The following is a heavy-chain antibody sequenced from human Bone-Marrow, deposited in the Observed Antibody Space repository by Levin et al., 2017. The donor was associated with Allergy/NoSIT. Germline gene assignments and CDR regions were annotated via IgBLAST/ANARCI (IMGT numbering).Heavy chain of an antibody. CDR2: ISYDGSNH. J-gene: IGHJ4*02. V-gene: IGHV3-30*18. D-gene: IGHD6-13*01. CDR1: GFIFSVSG. Sequence: LSLTCAASGFIFSVSGIRWVRQAPGKGLEWVAFISYDGSNHFYAGSVKGRFTLSRDDSQDTVFLQMNSLISEDTAVYYCAKDGPSSSFDYWGQGALVTVSS. CDR3: AKDGPSSSFDY.